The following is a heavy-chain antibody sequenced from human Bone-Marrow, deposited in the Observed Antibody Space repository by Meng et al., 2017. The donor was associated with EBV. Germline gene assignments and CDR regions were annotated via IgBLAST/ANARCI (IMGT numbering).Heavy chain of an antibody. D-gene: IGHD4-17*01. Sequence: QGHVVQSGDEVKKTGASVKVSCRASGYTFTSTSFAIHWVRQAPGQRLEWMGWINAGNGNTKYSQNFQGRVTITRDTSATTVHMELRSLRSEDTAVYYCARGQHDYAFDYWGQGTLVTVSS. V-gene: IGHV1-3*01. CDR3: ARGQHDYAFDY. CDR2: INAGNGNT. CDR1: GYTFTSTSFA. J-gene: IGHJ4*02.